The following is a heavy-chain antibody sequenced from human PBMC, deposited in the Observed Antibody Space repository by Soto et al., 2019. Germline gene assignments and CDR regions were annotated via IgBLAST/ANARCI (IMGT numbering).Heavy chain of an antibody. CDR1: GFTFSSYS. V-gene: IGHV3-21*01. Sequence: EVQLVESGGGLVKPGGSLRLSCAASGFTFSSYSMNWVRQAPGKGLEWVSFISSSSSYTYYADSVKGRFTISRDNAKNSLDLQMTSLRAEDTAVYYCVRDPGCGLLHLGGISSRIYWGQGILVTVSS. CDR2: ISSSSSYT. D-gene: IGHD3-16*02. J-gene: IGHJ4*02. CDR3: VRDPGCGLLHLGGISSRIY.